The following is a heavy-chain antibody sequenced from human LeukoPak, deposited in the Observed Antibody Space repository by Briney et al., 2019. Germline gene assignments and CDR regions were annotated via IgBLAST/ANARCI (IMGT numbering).Heavy chain of an antibody. D-gene: IGHD2-2*01. V-gene: IGHV3-23*01. CDR2: ISGNGVGT. Sequence: GGSLRLSCAASGFTFSSFAMRWVRQAPGKGLEWVSSISGNGVGTYYADSVKGRFTITRDNSKNSLNLQMNSLRVEDTAVYYCAKRGSTTYHFDSWGQGTLVTVSS. CDR3: AKRGSTTYHFDS. CDR1: GFTFSSFA. J-gene: IGHJ4*02.